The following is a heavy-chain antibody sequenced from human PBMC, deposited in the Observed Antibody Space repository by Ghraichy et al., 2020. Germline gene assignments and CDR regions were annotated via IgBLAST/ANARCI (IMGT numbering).Heavy chain of an antibody. CDR2: MNPNSGNT. D-gene: IGHD5-12*01. CDR1: GYTFTSYD. V-gene: IGHV1-8*01. Sequence: ASVKVSCKASGYTFTSYDINWVRQATGQGLEWMGWMNPNSGNTGYAQKFQGRVTMTRNTSISTAYMELSSLRSEDTAVYYCARGPFLYSGYGIQLDYWGQGTLVTVSS. J-gene: IGHJ4*02. CDR3: ARGPFLYSGYGIQLDY.